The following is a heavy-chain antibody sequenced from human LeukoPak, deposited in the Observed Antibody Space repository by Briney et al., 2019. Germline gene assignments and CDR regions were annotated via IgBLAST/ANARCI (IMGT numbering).Heavy chain of an antibody. CDR3: ARVSWEMGDAFGI. CDR1: GGSFSGYY. D-gene: IGHD1-26*01. Sequence: SETLSLTCVVYGGSFSGYYWSWIRQPPGKGLEWIGEINHSGSTNYNPSLKSRVTISVDASKNQFSLKLRSVTAADTAVYYCARVSWEMGDAFGIWGQGTMVTVSS. CDR2: INHSGST. J-gene: IGHJ3*02. V-gene: IGHV4-34*01.